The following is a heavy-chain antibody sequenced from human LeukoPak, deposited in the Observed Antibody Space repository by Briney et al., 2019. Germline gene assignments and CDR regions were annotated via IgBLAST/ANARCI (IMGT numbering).Heavy chain of an antibody. D-gene: IGHD1-26*01. CDR1: GGGSISIYY. CDR2: VYYSGGT. Sequence: SETLSLTCTVSGGGSISIYYWSWIRQPPGKGLEWIGYVYYSGGTNYNPSLKSRVTISVDTSKNRFSLKLSSVTAADTAVYYCARGIVGADYVDYWGQGTLVTVSS. J-gene: IGHJ4*02. CDR3: ARGIVGADYVDY. V-gene: IGHV4-59*01.